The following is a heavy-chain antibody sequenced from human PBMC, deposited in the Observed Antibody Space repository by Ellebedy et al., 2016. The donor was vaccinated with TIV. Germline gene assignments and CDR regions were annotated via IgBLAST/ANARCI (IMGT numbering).Heavy chain of an antibody. J-gene: IGHJ6*02. CDR2: SYYSGST. CDR3: ASSLTMLRGGMDV. CDR1: GGSISSYY. V-gene: IGHV4-59*01. D-gene: IGHD3-10*01. Sequence: MPSETLSLTCTVSGGSISSYYWSWIRQPPGQGLEWIGYSYYSGSTNYNPSLKSRVTISVDTSKNQFSLKLSSVTAADTAVYYCASSLTMLRGGMDVWGQGTTVTVSS.